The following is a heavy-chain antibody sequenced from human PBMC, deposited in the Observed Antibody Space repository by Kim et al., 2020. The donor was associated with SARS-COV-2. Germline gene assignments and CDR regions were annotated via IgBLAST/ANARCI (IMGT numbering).Heavy chain of an antibody. CDR3: AREAAAGYYYYYGMDV. J-gene: IGHJ6*02. V-gene: IGHV4-31*03. Sequence: SETLSLTCTVSGGSISSGGYYWSWIRQHPGKGLEWIGYIYYSGSTYYNPSLKSRVTISVDTSKNQFSLKLSSVTAADTAVYYCAREAAAGYYYYYGMDVWGQGTTVTVSS. CDR2: IYYSGST. D-gene: IGHD6-13*01. CDR1: GGSISSGGYY.